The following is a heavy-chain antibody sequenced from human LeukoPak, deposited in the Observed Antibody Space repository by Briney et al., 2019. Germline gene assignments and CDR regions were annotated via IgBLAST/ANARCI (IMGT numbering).Heavy chain of an antibody. J-gene: IGHJ4*02. CDR3: AKDWGYQFASGSSYLDY. D-gene: IGHD3-10*01. CDR2: ISSNGDIT. Sequence: GGSLRLSCAASGXTFSTYAMQWVRQAPGKGQEYVSAISSNGDITSYADSVKGRLFISRDNSRNTLYLQMNTLRTEDTAVYYCAKDWGYQFASGSSYLDYWGQGTLVTVSS. CDR1: GXTFSTYA. V-gene: IGHV3-64*04.